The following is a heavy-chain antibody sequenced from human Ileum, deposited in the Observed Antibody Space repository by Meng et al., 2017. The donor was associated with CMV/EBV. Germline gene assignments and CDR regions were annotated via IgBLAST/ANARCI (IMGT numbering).Heavy chain of an antibody. D-gene: IGHD2-2*01. J-gene: IGHJ4*02. CDR2: IGSSGSTI. CDR1: GFTFSSYE. V-gene: IGHV3-48*03. Sequence: GGSLRLSCAAFGFTFSSYEMNWVRQAPGKGLEWVSYIGSSGSTINYADSVKGRFTISRDNAKNSLYLQLSSLRADDTALYYCARDSRDCRSTSCFDYWGQGALVTVSS. CDR3: ARDSRDCRSTSCFDY.